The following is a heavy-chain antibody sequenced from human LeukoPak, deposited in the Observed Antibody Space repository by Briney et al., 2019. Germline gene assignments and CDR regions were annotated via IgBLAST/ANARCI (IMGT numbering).Heavy chain of an antibody. J-gene: IGHJ4*02. D-gene: IGHD1-26*01. CDR1: GFTFDDYA. CDR2: ISWNSGSI. V-gene: IGHV3-9*01. Sequence: PGRSLRLSCAASGFTFDDYAMHWVRQAPGKGLEWVSGISWNSGSIGYADSVKGRFTISRDNAKNSLYLQMNSLRVEDTAVYYCARDIRYSGFGPDYWGQGTLVTVSS. CDR3: ARDIRYSGFGPDY.